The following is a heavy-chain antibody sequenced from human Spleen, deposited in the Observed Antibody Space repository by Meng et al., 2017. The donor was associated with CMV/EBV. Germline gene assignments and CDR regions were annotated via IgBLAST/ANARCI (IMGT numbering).Heavy chain of an antibody. CDR3: ARDWVAGGFAY. D-gene: IGHD3-16*01. CDR1: GFTFSSNS. CDR2: ISSSSSDI. V-gene: IGHV3-21*01. J-gene: IGHJ4*02. Sequence: GESLKISCAASGFTFSSNSMNWVRQAPGKGLEWVSSISSSSSDIYYTDSVKGRFTISRDNAKNSLYLQMNSLRAEDTAVYYCARDWVAGGFAYWGQGTLVTVSS.